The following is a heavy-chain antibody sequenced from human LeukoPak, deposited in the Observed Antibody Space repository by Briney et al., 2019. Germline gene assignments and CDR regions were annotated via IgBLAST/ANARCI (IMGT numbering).Heavy chain of an antibody. CDR3: ARDRRSGYSYEGY. Sequence: GGSLRLSCAASGVTVSSNYMSGVRQPPGRGLEGVSVIYSGGSTYYEDPVKARFTISRDNSKNTLHLQMNTLRAEDTAVYYCARDRRSGYSYEGYWGQGTLVTVSS. J-gene: IGHJ4*02. CDR2: IYSGGST. D-gene: IGHD5-18*01. V-gene: IGHV3-53*01. CDR1: GVTVSSNY.